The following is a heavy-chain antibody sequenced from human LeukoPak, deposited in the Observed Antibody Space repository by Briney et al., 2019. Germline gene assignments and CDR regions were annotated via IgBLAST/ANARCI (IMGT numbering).Heavy chain of an antibody. Sequence: KASETLSLTCSDSGGSISPYYWSWVRQPPGKGLEWIGYIHYSGSTNYNPSLKSRVTMSVDTSKNQFSLKLSSVTAADTAVYYCARYDWGKYFDYWGQGTLVTVSS. J-gene: IGHJ4*02. CDR1: GGSISPYY. CDR2: IHYSGST. V-gene: IGHV4-59*01. CDR3: ARYDWGKYFDY. D-gene: IGHD3-16*01.